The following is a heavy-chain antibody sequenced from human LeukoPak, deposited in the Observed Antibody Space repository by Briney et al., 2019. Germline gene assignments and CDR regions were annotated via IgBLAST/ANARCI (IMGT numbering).Heavy chain of an antibody. CDR1: GFTFSGYW. D-gene: IGHD3-22*01. V-gene: IGHV3-7*01. CDR3: ARDGIYDSPV. J-gene: IGHJ4*02. Sequence: SGGSLRLSCAASGFTFSGYWMSWVRQAPGKGLEWVANIKQDGSEKYYVDSVKGRFTISRDDAKNLLYLQMNSLRAEDTAVYYCARDGIYDSPVGGQGTLVTVSS. CDR2: IKQDGSEK.